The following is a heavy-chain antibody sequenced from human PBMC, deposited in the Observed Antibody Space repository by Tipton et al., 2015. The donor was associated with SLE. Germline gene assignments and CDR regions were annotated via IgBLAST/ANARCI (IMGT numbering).Heavy chain of an antibody. D-gene: IGHD3-9*01. CDR2: INHSGST. Sequence: TLSLTCTVSGGSISSGCYYWSWIRQPAGKGLAWIGEINHSGSTNYNPSLQSRITISVDTSKNQISLKLTSVIAADTAVYYCARLLTGYSRGDWFDPWGQGTLVTVSS. CDR3: ARLLTGYSRGDWFDP. V-gene: IGHV4-61*09. J-gene: IGHJ5*02. CDR1: GGSISSGCYY.